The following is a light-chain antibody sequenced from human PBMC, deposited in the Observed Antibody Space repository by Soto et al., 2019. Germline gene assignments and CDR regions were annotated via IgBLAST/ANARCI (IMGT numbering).Light chain of an antibody. CDR2: GAS. CDR1: QSVTGNY. V-gene: IGKV3-20*01. J-gene: IGKJ1*01. Sequence: EIVLTQSPGTLSLSPGERATPPSRPSQSVTGNYLTWYQQKPGQAPRLLIYGASTRATGIPDRFSGSGSGTDFTLTITRLEPEDFAVYYCQQYGSSPRTFGQGTKVDIK. CDR3: QQYGSSPRT.